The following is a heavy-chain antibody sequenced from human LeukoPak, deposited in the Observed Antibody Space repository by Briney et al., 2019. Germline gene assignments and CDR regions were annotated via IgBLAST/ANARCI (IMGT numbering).Heavy chain of an antibody. CDR1: GGSISSSSYY. J-gene: IGHJ3*02. V-gene: IGHV4-39*07. CDR2: IYYSGST. CDR3: ARDFRKTRRDGEKYVSLVYYAFDI. D-gene: IGHD3-9*01. Sequence: PSETLSLTCTVSGGSISSSSYYWGWIRQPPGKGLEWIGSIYYSGSTYYNPSLKSRVTISVDTSKNQFSLKLSSVTAADTAVYYCARDFRKTRRDGEKYVSLVYYAFDIWGQGTMVTVSS.